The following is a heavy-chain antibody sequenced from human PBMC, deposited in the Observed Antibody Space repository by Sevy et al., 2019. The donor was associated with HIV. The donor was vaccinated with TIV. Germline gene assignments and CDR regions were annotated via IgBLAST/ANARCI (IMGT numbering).Heavy chain of an antibody. D-gene: IGHD2-21*01. CDR2: ISSSSSTI. CDR1: GFTFSSYS. J-gene: IGHJ6*02. V-gene: IGHV3-48*01. CDR3: ARDIHGDYYYGMDV. Sequence: GGSLRLSCAASGFTFSSYSMNWVRQAPGKGLEWGSYISSSSSTIYYADSVKGRFTISRDNAKNSLYLQMNSLRAEDTAVYYCARDIHGDYYYGMDVWGQGTTVTVSS.